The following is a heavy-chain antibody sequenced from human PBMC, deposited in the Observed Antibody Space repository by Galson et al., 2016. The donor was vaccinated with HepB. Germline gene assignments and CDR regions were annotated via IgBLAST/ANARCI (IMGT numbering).Heavy chain of an antibody. CDR3: ARGSYYDTSDYYHALDY. D-gene: IGHD3-22*01. Sequence: SETLSLTCTVSGGSVSSAYYYWSWIRQPPGKGLECIGYFYYSGSTNYSPSLKSRVTISVDTSKNQFSLKLSSVTAADTAVYYCARGSYYDTSDYYHALDYWGQGTLVTVSS. J-gene: IGHJ4*02. CDR2: FYYSGST. V-gene: IGHV4-61*01. CDR1: GGSVSSAYYY.